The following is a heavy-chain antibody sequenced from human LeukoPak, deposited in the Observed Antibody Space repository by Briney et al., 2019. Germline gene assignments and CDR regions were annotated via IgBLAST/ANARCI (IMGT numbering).Heavy chain of an antibody. CDR1: GFTFSSYA. CDR2: ISGSGGST. Sequence: GGSLRLSCAASGFTFSSYAMSWVRQAPGKGLEWVSAISGSGGSTYYADSVKGRFTISRDNSKNTLYLQMNGLRAEDTAVYYCAKASEWELRAFDYWGQETLVTVSS. V-gene: IGHV3-23*01. D-gene: IGHD1-26*01. CDR3: AKASEWELRAFDY. J-gene: IGHJ4*02.